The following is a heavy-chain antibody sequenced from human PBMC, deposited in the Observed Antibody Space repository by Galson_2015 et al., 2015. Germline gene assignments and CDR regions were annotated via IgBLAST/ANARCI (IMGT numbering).Heavy chain of an antibody. V-gene: IGHV3-11*01. CDR2: ISSSGNTI. CDR1: GFTFSDYY. J-gene: IGHJ6*03. D-gene: IGHD3-3*01. Sequence: SLRLSCAASGFTFSDYYMSWIRQAPGKGLEWVSYISSSGNTINYADSVKGRFNISRDNAKNSLYLQMNSLRVEDTAVYYCARTPEGSGPRVTIFGVVNYNYYYYMDVWGKGTTVTVSS. CDR3: ARTPEGSGPRVTIFGVVNYNYYYYMDV.